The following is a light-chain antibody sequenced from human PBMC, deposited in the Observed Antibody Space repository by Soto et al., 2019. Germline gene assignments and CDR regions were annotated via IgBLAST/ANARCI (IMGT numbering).Light chain of an antibody. CDR1: ESVSTN. CDR3: QQYNSWPPIT. V-gene: IGKV3-15*01. Sequence: EVVLTQSPATLSVSPGERATLSCRASESVSTNLAWYQQKPGQAPWLLIYGASTRATGVPDRFSGGGSGTEFTITSNSLQCEDFAVYYCQQYNSWPPITFGKGTRLEIK. J-gene: IGKJ5*01. CDR2: GAS.